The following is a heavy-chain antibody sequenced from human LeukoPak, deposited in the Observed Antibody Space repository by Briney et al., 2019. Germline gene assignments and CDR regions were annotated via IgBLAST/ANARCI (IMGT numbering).Heavy chain of an antibody. V-gene: IGHV3-30*03. J-gene: IGHJ4*02. D-gene: IGHD3-16*01. CDR3: ARFSRGILRY. Sequence: GGSLRLSCAASGFSFSDYNMHWVRQAPGKGLEWMAVISYNGINEYYADSVKGRFTISRDNSKNTLYLQMNSLRAEDTAVYYCARFSRGILRYWGQGTLVTVSS. CDR1: GFSFSDYN. CDR2: ISYNGINE.